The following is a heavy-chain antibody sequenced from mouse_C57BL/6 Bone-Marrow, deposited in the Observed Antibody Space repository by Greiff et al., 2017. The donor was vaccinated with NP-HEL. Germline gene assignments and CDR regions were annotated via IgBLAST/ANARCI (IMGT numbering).Heavy chain of an antibody. D-gene: IGHD2-4*01. CDR3: AREGGLRRRTYAMDY. J-gene: IGHJ4*01. CDR1: GFTFSDYY. V-gene: IGHV5-16*01. CDR2: INYDGSST. Sequence: EVKVVESEGGLVQPGSSMKLSCTASGFTFSDYYMAWVRQVPEKGLEWVANINYDGSSTYYLDSLKSRFIISRDNAMNILYRQMRSLKSEDTATYYCAREGGLRRRTYAMDYWGQGTSVTVSS.